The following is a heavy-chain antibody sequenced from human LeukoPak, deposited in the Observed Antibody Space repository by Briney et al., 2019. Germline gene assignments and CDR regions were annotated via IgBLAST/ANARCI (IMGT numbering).Heavy chain of an antibody. Sequence: PSETLSLTCSFSGYSISSGYYWGWIRQPPGQGLEWIGSIYHSGSTYYNPSLKSRVTISVDTSKNQFSLKLSSVTAADTAVYYCASESVQGYPFGDVWGKGTTVTVSS. J-gene: IGHJ6*04. CDR1: GYSISSGYY. CDR3: ASESVQGYPFGDV. V-gene: IGHV4-38-2*02. D-gene: IGHD3-16*01. CDR2: IYHSGST.